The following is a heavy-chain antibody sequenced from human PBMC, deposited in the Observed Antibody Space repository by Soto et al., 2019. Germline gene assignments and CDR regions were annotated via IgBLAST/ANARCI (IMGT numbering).Heavy chain of an antibody. CDR2: MNPNSGTT. D-gene: IGHD1-26*01. Sequence: QVQLVQSGAEVKKPGASVKVSCKASGYTFTSYDINWVRQATGQGLEWMGWMNPNSGTTGYAQKFQGSVTMTRHTSITTAYMELSSLRSEDTAVYYCAREISGSYRFDYWGQGTLVTVSS. V-gene: IGHV1-8*01. CDR1: GYTFTSYD. CDR3: AREISGSYRFDY. J-gene: IGHJ4*02.